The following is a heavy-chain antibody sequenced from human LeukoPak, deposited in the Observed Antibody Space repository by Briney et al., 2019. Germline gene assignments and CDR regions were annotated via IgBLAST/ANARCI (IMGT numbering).Heavy chain of an antibody. J-gene: IGHJ4*02. V-gene: IGHV3-23*01. CDR2: ISGSGGST. Sequence: GGSLRLSCAASGFTFSSYAMSWVRQAPGKGLEWDSAISGSGGSTYYADSVKGRFTISRDNSKNTLYLQMNSLRAEDTAVYYCAKVHPHTYYYDSSGYYYFDYWGQGTLVTVSS. CDR3: AKVHPHTYYYDSSGYYYFDY. CDR1: GFTFSSYA. D-gene: IGHD3-22*01.